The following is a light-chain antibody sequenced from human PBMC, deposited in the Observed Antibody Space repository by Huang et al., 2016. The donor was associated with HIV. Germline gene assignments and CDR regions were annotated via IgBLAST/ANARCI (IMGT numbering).Light chain of an antibody. Sequence: HLTQSPPSLSASVGDSVFISCRASQDIGTSLAWYQQRTGRAPKLLISGASTLQTGVPSLFSGDSAGTVFTLFITDLQPEDFATYYCQQLHAYPITFGQGTRLDIK. V-gene: IGKV1-13*02. CDR3: QQLHAYPIT. J-gene: IGKJ5*01. CDR2: GAS. CDR1: QDIGTS.